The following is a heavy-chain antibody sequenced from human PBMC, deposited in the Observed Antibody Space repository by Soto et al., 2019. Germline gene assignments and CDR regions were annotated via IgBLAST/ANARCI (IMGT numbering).Heavy chain of an antibody. CDR3: AKAGIVVVPAAIEYYGMDV. D-gene: IGHD2-2*02. V-gene: IGHV3-23*01. CDR2: ISGSGGST. J-gene: IGHJ6*02. Sequence: GSLRLSCAASGFTFSSYAMSWVRQAPGKGLEWVSAISGSGGSTYYADSVKGRFTISRDNSKNTLYLQMNSLRAEDTAVYYCAKAGIVVVPAAIEYYGMDVWGQGTTVTVSS. CDR1: GFTFSSYA.